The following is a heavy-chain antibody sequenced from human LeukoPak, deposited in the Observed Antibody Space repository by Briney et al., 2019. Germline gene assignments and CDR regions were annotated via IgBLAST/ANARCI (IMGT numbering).Heavy chain of an antibody. CDR2: IKEDGSEK. Sequence: GGSLRLSCAASGFTFSSHWMNWVRQAPGKGLEWVANIKEDGSEKYYVDSVKGRFSISRDNAKNSLYLQMNSLRAEDTAVYYWARGRAGGHWGQGTLVTVSS. D-gene: IGHD6-13*01. CDR1: GFTFSSHW. V-gene: IGHV3-7*01. CDR3: ARGRAGGH. J-gene: IGHJ4*02.